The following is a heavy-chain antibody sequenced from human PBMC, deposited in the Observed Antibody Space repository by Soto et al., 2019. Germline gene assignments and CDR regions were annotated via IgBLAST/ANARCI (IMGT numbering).Heavy chain of an antibody. V-gene: IGHV1-46*01. CDR1: GYTFTHYS. D-gene: IGHD5-18*01. CDR2: INPNGGIT. Sequence: GASVKVSAKASGYTFTHYSIHWVRQAPGQGLEWMGIINPNGGITTYAQKFRAGVSMTRDTSTSTVYLELRSLRSEDSAVYYCATSVNSAKAFHYWGQRTPVIVAS. CDR3: ATSVNSAKAFHY. J-gene: IGHJ4*02.